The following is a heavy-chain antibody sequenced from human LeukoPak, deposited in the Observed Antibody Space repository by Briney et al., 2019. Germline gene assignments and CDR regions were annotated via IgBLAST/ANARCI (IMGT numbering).Heavy chain of an antibody. CDR1: GFTLSCYE. J-gene: IGHJ4*02. CDR3: ARKLSDTVMDN. CDR2: ISSSASTP. V-gene: IGHV3-48*03. D-gene: IGHD5-18*01. Sequence: PGGSLRLSCGASGFTLSCYEINWLRQAPAKGLEWVSYISSSASTPYYADSVKGRFTISRDNAKNSLYLQMTSLRAEDTAVYYCARKLSDTVMDNWGQGTLVTVSS.